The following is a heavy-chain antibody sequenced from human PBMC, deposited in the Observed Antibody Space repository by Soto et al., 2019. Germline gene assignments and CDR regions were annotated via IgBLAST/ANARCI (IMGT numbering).Heavy chain of an antibody. CDR2: ISYDGSDK. Sequence: GSLRLSCAASGFTLSSYAMHWVRQAPGKGLEWVALISYDGSDKDYADSVKGRFTISRDNSRNTLFLQMNSLRAEDTAVYYCARDYHEYSASSGYYRSPAYWGQGTLVTVSS. V-gene: IGHV3-30-3*01. D-gene: IGHD3-22*01. CDR1: GFTLSSYA. CDR3: ARDYHEYSASSGYYRSPAY. J-gene: IGHJ4*02.